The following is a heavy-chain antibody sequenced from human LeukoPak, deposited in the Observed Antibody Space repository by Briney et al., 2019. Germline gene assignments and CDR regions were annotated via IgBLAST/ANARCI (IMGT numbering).Heavy chain of an antibody. D-gene: IGHD4-17*01. CDR1: GGTFSSYA. V-gene: IGHV1-69*13. J-gene: IGHJ6*03. CDR3: ARGENGVIYYYYYMDV. CDR2: IIPIFGTA. Sequence: SVKVSCKASGGTFSSYAISWVRQAPGQGLEWMGGIIPIFGTANYAQKVQGRLTITADESTSTAYMELSSLRSEDTAVYYCARGENGVIYYYYYMDVWGKGTTVTVTS.